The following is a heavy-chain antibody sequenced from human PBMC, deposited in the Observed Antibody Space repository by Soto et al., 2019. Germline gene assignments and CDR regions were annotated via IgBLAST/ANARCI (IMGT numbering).Heavy chain of an antibody. CDR1: GYTFTSYG. Sequence: GASVKVSCKASGYTFTSYGISWVRQAPGQGLEWMGWISAYNGNTNYAQKLQGRVTMTTDTSTSTAYMELRSLRSDDTAVYYCAREDDYIWGSYRSPLGYWGQGTLVTVSS. D-gene: IGHD3-16*02. J-gene: IGHJ4*02. V-gene: IGHV1-18*01. CDR2: ISAYNGNT. CDR3: AREDDYIWGSYRSPLGY.